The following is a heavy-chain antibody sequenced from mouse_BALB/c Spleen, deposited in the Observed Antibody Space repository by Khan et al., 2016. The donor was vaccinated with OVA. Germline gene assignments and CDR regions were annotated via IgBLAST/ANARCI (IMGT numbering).Heavy chain of an antibody. CDR1: GYIFTSYW. J-gene: IGHJ2*01. Sequence: QVQLKQSGAELVRPGASVNLSCKTSGYIFTSYWIHWVKQRSGQGLEWIARIYPGTNNTYYNEKLKDKATLTADKSSSPVYLQLSSLKSEDSAVYFCAREEAWYYCEYWGKGTTLKVSS. CDR3: AREEAWYYCEY. V-gene: IGHV1-76*01. CDR2: IYPGTNNT. D-gene: IGHD3-2*02.